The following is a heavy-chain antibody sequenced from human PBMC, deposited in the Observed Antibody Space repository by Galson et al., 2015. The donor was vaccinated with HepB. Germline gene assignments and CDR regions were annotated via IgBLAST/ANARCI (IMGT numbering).Heavy chain of an antibody. CDR1: GGTFSSYA. CDR3: ARAWVRERGGTAMASRGLRNDAFDI. D-gene: IGHD5-18*01. J-gene: IGHJ3*02. CDR2: IIPIFGIA. V-gene: IGHV1-69*13. Sequence: SVKVSCKASGGTFSSYAISWVRQAPGQGLEWMGGIIPIFGIANYAQKFQGRVTITADESTSTAYMELSSLRSEDTAVYYCARAWVRERGGTAMASRGLRNDAFDIWGQGTMVTVSS.